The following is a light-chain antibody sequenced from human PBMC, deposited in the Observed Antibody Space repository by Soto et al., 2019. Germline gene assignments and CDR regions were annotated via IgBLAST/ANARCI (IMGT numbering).Light chain of an antibody. CDR2: DVS. CDR3: SSYTSSRTHV. J-gene: IGLJ1*01. Sequence: QSALTQPASVSGSPGQSITISCTGSSSDVGGYNFVSWYQQHPGKVPKLMIYDVSSRPSGVSDRFSGSKSGNTASLTISGLQAEDEGDYYCSSYTSSRTHVFGSGTKVTVL. V-gene: IGLV2-14*03. CDR1: SSDVGGYNF.